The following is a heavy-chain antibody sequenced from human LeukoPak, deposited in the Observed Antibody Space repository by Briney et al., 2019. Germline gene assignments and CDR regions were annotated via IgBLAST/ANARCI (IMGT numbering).Heavy chain of an antibody. J-gene: IGHJ4*02. Sequence: PSETLSLTCTVSGGSISSSSYYWGWIRQPPGKGLEWIGSIYHSGSTYYNPSLKSRVTISVDTSKNQFSLKLSSVTAADTAVYYCARLHFLEWLFYFDYWGQGTLVTVSS. V-gene: IGHV4-39*07. CDR1: GGSISSSSYY. CDR3: ARLHFLEWLFYFDY. CDR2: IYHSGST. D-gene: IGHD3-3*01.